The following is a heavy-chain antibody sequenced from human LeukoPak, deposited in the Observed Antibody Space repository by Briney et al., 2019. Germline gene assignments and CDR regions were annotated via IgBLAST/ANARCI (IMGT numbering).Heavy chain of an antibody. V-gene: IGHV4-34*01. CDR1: GGSLSGYY. J-gene: IGHJ4*02. CDR2: INHSGST. Sequence: PSETLSLTCAVYGGSLSGYYWSWIRQPPGKGLEWIGEINHSGSTNYNPSLKSRVTISVDTSKNQFSLKLSSVTAADTAVYYCATSRDYVWGSYSFWGQGTLVTVSS. D-gene: IGHD3-16*01. CDR3: ATSRDYVWGSYSF.